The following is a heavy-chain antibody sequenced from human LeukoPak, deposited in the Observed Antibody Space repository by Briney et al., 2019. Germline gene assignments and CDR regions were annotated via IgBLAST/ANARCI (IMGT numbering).Heavy chain of an antibody. Sequence: GESLKISCKAAGYSFSNYWIGWVRQMPGKGLEWMGIIYPSDSDTRYSPSFQRQVTISADKSITTAYLQWSSLKASDTAMYYCVRRHSDLYFDYWGQGTLVTVSS. J-gene: IGHJ4*02. V-gene: IGHV5-51*01. CDR2: IYPSDSDT. CDR3: VRRHSDLYFDY. CDR1: GYSFSNYW. D-gene: IGHD4-11*01.